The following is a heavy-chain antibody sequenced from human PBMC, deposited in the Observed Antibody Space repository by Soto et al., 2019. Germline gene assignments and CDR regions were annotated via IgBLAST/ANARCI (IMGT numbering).Heavy chain of an antibody. V-gene: IGHV3-23*01. J-gene: IGHJ4*02. CDR1: GFTFSSYA. D-gene: IGHD6-19*01. CDR2: ISGSGDAT. CDR3: AIQTGLEVTGPDY. Sequence: TGGSLRLSCAASGFTFSSYAMSWVRQAPGKGLEWVSAISGSGDATYYADSVKGRFSISRDNSKNTLFLQMNSLKADDTAVFYCAIQTGLEVTGPDYWGQGTLVTVSS.